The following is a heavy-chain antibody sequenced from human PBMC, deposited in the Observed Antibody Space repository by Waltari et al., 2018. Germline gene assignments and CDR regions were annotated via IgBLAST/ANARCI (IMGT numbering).Heavy chain of an antibody. CDR3: ARDDYAVRALD. CDR2: IYYTGST. CDR1: GASVSSGSYY. D-gene: IGHD4-17*01. J-gene: IGHJ1*01. V-gene: IGHV4-61*01. Sequence: QVQLQESGPGLVKPSETLSLTCTVSGASVSSGSYYWTWVRQPPGKGLEWIGYIYYTGSTNYIPSLESRVTISIDTSKSQFSLKLSFVAAADTAVYYCARDDYAVRALDWGQGTLVTVSS.